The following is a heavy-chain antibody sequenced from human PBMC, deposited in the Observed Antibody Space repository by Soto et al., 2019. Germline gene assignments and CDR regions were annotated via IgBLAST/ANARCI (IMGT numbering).Heavy chain of an antibody. V-gene: IGHV1-69*01. CDR3: ARDHPADESEVQHVPRASASVYGMDV. Sequence: QVHLVQSGAEVKKPGSSVKVSCKASGGTFSTDAISWVRQAPGHGLEWMGGIIPIFGTAHYAQKCQGRVTITPAESTSTAYVELGSLTSEDTALYYCARDHPADESEVQHVPRASASVYGMDVWGQGTTVTVSS. CDR1: GGTFSTDA. J-gene: IGHJ6*02. CDR2: IIPIFGTA. D-gene: IGHD6-6*01.